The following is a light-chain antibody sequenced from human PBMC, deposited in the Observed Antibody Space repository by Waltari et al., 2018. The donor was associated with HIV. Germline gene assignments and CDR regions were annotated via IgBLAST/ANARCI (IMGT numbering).Light chain of an antibody. CDR3: TSYISSSTPV. V-gene: IGLV2-14*01. J-gene: IGLJ3*02. Sequence: QSALTQPASVSGSPGQSITISCTGTSSDYNSVSWYQHHPGKAPKVIIYEVSNRPSVVSNRCSGSKSGYTASLTIFGLQAEDEADYFCTSYISSSTPVFGGGTKVTVL. CDR1: SSDYNS. CDR2: EVS.